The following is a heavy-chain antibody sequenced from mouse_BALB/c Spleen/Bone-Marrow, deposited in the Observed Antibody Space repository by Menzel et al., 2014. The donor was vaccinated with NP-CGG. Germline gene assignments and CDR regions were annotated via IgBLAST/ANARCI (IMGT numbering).Heavy chain of an antibody. CDR1: GYTSTSYV. V-gene: IGHV1-14*01. CDR2: IYPYNDVT. D-gene: IGHD2-10*02. Sequence: VQLQQSGPELVKPGASVKMSCKASGYTSTSYVLHWVKQTPGQGLGWIGYIYPYNDVTKYNEKFKAKATLTSDKSSSTACMELSSLTSEDSAVYDCAREGMSTGDYWGQGTTLTVSS. CDR3: AREGMSTGDY. J-gene: IGHJ2*01.